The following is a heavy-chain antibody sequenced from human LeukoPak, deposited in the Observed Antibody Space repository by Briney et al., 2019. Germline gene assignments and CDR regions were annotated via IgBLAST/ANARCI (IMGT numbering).Heavy chain of an antibody. CDR2: IYYSGST. V-gene: IGHV4-31*03. D-gene: IGHD6-13*01. J-gene: IGHJ5*02. CDR1: GGSISSGGYY. Sequence: SQTLSLTCTVSGGSISSGGYYWSWIRQHPGKGLEWIGYIYYSGSTYYNPSLKSRVTISVDTSKNQFSLKLSSVTAAGTAVYYCARGSGSSSWYYNSRWFDPWGQGTLVTVSS. CDR3: ARGSGSSSWYYNSRWFDP.